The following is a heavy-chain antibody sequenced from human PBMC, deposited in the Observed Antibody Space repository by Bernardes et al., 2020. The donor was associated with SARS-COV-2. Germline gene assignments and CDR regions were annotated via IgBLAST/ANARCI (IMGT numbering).Heavy chain of an antibody. CDR2: IYYSGST. Sequence: ETLSLTCTVSGGSISSSSYYWGWIRQPPGKGLEWIGSIYYSGSTYYNPSLKSRVTISVDTSKNQFSLKLSSVTAADTAVYYCARPVADTIFGVVIIPGWFDPWGQGTLVTVSS. D-gene: IGHD3-3*01. CDR1: GGSISSSSYY. V-gene: IGHV4-39*01. J-gene: IGHJ5*02. CDR3: ARPVADTIFGVVIIPGWFDP.